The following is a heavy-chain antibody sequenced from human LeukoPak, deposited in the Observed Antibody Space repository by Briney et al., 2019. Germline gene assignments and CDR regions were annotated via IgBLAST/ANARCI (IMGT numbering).Heavy chain of an antibody. D-gene: IGHD6-19*01. CDR3: ARGGSGWYKSWFDP. CDR2: INPNSGGT. J-gene: IGHJ5*02. CDR1: GYSFTCYY. V-gene: IGHV1-2*02. Sequence: ASVKVSCKASGYSFTCYYIHWVRQAPGQGLEWMGWINPNSGGTNYTQKFQGRVTMTRDTSIRTAYMELSRLRSDDTAVYYCARGGSGWYKSWFDPWGQGTLVTVSS.